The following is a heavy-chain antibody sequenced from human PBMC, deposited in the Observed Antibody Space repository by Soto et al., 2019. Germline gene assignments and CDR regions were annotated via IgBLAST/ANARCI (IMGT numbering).Heavy chain of an antibody. CDR3: ARATSWYFDL. CDR2: ISSSSSYI. V-gene: IGHV3-21*01. CDR1: GLSFSRYS. D-gene: IGHD2-2*01. J-gene: IGHJ2*01. Sequence: EVQLVESGGGLVKPGGSLRLSCAASGLSFSRYSMNWVRQAPGKGLEWVSSISSSSSYIYYGDSVKGRFTISRDNAKNSLYLQMNSLRAEDTAVYYCARATSWYFDLWGRGTLVTVSS.